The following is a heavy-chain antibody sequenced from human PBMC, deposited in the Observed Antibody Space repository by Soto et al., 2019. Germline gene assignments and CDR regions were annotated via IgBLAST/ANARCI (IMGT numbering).Heavy chain of an antibody. V-gene: IGHV1-69*06. J-gene: IGHJ5*02. Sequence: QVQLVQSGAEVKKPGSSVKVSCKASGGTFSSYAISWVRQAPVQGLEWMGGIIPIFGTANYAQKFQGRVTITADKSTSTAYMELSSLRSEDTAVYYCARRKWHYYDSSGYYRWGQGTLVTVSS. D-gene: IGHD3-22*01. CDR2: IIPIFGTA. CDR1: GGTFSSYA. CDR3: ARRKWHYYDSSGYYR.